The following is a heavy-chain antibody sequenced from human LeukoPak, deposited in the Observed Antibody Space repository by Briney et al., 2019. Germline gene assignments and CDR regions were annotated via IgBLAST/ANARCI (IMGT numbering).Heavy chain of an antibody. Sequence: GGSLRLSCAASGFTFSSYAMHWVRQAPGKGLEWVAVISYDGSNKYYADSVKGRFTISRDNAKNSLYLQMNSLRAEDTALYYCAKGGTMCSSCRDPFDYWGQGTLVTVSS. V-gene: IGHV3-30*04. CDR2: ISYDGSNK. D-gene: IGHD6-13*01. CDR3: AKGGTMCSSCRDPFDY. J-gene: IGHJ4*02. CDR1: GFTFSSYA.